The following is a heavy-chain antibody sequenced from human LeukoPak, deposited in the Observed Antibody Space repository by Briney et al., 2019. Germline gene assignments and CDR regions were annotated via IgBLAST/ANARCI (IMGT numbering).Heavy chain of an antibody. Sequence: GESLKISCKGSGYRFNAYWIAWVRQMPGKGLEWMGIIYPDDSGTRYSPSFQGQVTISADKSISTAYLQWSSLKASDSAMYYCARAWNFDYWGRGTLVTVSS. CDR2: IYPDDSGT. V-gene: IGHV5-51*01. CDR1: GYRFNAYW. CDR3: ARAWNFDY. D-gene: IGHD1-1*01. J-gene: IGHJ4*02.